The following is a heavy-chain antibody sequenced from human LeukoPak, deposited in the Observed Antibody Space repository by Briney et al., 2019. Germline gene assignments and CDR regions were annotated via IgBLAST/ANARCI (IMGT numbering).Heavy chain of an antibody. V-gene: IGHV3-74*01. CDR1: GFSFSVYW. D-gene: IGHD2-15*01. CDR3: ARDPGYCSGGSCYGGHFDY. J-gene: IGHJ4*02. CDR2: IKTDGSIT. Sequence: GGSLRLSCAASGFSFSVYWMHWVRQAPGKGPVWVSRIKTDGSITDYADFVKGRFTISRDNAKNTLYLQMNSLRAEDTAVYYCARDPGYCSGGSCYGGHFDYWGQGTLVTVSS.